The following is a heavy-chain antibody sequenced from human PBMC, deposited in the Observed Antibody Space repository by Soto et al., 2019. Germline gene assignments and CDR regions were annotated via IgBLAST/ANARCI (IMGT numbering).Heavy chain of an antibody. J-gene: IGHJ4*02. D-gene: IGHD2-21*01. CDR2: MTGSGATI. Sequence: VGSLRLSCAASGFTISTFAMTWVRQAPGKGLESVCGMTGSGATIHYADSVRGRFTISKDNSKNVLFLQMDYLRDEDTAIYYCAKDAVYNDGLWLMDSWGQGTLVTVSS. CDR3: AKDAVYNDGLWLMDS. V-gene: IGHV3-23*01. CDR1: GFTISTFA.